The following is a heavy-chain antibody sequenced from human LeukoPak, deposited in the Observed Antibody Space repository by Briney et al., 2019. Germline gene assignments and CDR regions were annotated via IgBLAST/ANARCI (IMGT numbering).Heavy chain of an antibody. Sequence: ASVKVSCKASGYTFTSYAITWVRQAPGQGLEWMGWMNPNSGNTGYAQKFQGRVTMTRNTSISTAYMELSSLRSEDTAVYYCARGKGSSWTYDYWGQGTLVTVSS. V-gene: IGHV1-8*02. D-gene: IGHD6-13*01. CDR2: MNPNSGNT. J-gene: IGHJ4*02. CDR3: ARGKGSSWTYDY. CDR1: GYTFTSYA.